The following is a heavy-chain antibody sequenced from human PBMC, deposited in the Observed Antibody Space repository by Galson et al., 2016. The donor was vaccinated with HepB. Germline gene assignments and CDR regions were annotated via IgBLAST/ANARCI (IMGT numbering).Heavy chain of an antibody. J-gene: IGHJ6*02. CDR3: ARGAVGYCSSSTCYNYYYGLNV. V-gene: IGHV4-34*01. CDR2: INHSGNS. D-gene: IGHD2-2*02. CDR1: GGSFSGFH. Sequence: TCAVYGGSFSGFHWTWIRQAPGRGLEWLGEINHSGNSNYDPSLTSRVTVSVDTSNNRFSLSLSSVTAADSGIYYCARGAVGYCSSSTCYNYYYGLNVWGQGTTVSVSS.